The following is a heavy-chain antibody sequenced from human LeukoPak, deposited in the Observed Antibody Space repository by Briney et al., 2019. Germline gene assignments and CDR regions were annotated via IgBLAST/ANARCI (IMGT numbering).Heavy chain of an antibody. CDR1: GFTFDDYA. V-gene: IGHV3-9*01. D-gene: IGHD1-26*01. CDR2: ISWNSGSI. CDR3: ARISHVGATRPPLYFDY. Sequence: PGRSLRLSCAASGFTFDDYAMHWVRQAPGKGLEWVSGISWNSGSIGYADSVKGRFTISRDNAKNSLYLQMNSLRAEDTAVYYCARISHVGATRPPLYFDYWGQGTLVTVSS. J-gene: IGHJ4*02.